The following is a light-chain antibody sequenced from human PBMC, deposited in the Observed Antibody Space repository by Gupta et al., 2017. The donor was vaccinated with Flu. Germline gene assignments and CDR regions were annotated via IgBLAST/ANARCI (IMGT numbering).Light chain of an antibody. J-gene: IGKJ2*01. CDR2: GGS. CDR3: QQYGASPPRYT. V-gene: IGKV3-20*01. Sequence: ATVTCRASHSSSGSSFAWYQQKSGQGPTLLIFGGSRRATGVPDRCSGSGSGTAFTLTISKLQPEDFAVDFCQQYGASPPRYTFSQGTKLEIK. CDR1: HSSSGSS.